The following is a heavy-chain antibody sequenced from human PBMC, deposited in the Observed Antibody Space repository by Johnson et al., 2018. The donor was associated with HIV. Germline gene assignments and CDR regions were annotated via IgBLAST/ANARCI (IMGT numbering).Heavy chain of an antibody. CDR3: SKAPYGSGIRPGAFDI. J-gene: IGHJ3*02. Sequence: MQLVESGGGVVRPGGSLRLSCAASGITVGTNYMSWVRQAPGKGLEWVSVIFSVGDVYYADSVKGRFTISRDNSKNMVYLQMNSLRAEDTAVYYCSKAPYGSGIRPGAFDIWGQGTMVTVSS. CDR2: IFSVGDV. CDR1: GITVGTNY. V-gene: IGHV3-66*02. D-gene: IGHD3-10*01.